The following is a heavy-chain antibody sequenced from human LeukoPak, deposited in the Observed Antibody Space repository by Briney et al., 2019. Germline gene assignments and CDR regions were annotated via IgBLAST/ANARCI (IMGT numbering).Heavy chain of an antibody. CDR3: ARGSSSWRPENWFDP. CDR2: IYPGDSDT. Sequence: GESLKISCKGSGYTFTSYWIGWVRQMPGKGLEWMGIIYPGDSDTSYSPSFQGQVTISADKSISTAYLQWSSLKASDTAMYYCARGSSSWRPENWFDPWGQGTLVTVSS. J-gene: IGHJ5*02. V-gene: IGHV5-51*01. D-gene: IGHD6-13*01. CDR1: GYTFTSYW.